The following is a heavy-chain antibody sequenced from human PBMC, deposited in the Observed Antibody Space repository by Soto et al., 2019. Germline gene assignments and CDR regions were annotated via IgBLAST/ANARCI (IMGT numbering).Heavy chain of an antibody. Sequence: QLQLQESGPGLMKPSETLSLTCTVSGGSISSSSYYWGWIRQPPGKGLEWIGRIYYSGSTYYNPSLKSRVTISVDTSKNQFSLKLSSVTAADTAVYYCARRGSGSYHDYWGQGTLVTVSS. CDR3: ARRGSGSYHDY. D-gene: IGHD3-10*01. CDR2: IYYSGST. CDR1: GGSISSSSYY. V-gene: IGHV4-39*01. J-gene: IGHJ4*02.